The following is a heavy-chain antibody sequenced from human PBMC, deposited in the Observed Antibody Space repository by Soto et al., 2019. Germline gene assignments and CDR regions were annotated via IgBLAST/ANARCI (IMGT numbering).Heavy chain of an antibody. Sequence: ASVKVSCKASGYTFTSYAMHWVRQAPGQRLEWMGWINAGNGNTKYSQKFQGRVTITRDTSASTAYMELSSLRSEDTAVYYCARDSVTIFGVVIVTYYFDYWGQGTLVTVSS. CDR1: GYTFTSYA. CDR2: INAGNGNT. J-gene: IGHJ4*02. V-gene: IGHV1-3*01. D-gene: IGHD3-3*01. CDR3: ARDSVTIFGVVIVTYYFDY.